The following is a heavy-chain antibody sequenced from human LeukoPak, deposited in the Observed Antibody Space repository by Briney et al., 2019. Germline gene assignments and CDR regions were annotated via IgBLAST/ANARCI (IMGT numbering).Heavy chain of an antibody. CDR2: IWNDGSDM. D-gene: IGHD4-17*01. V-gene: IGHV3-33*01. J-gene: IGHJ4*02. CDR1: GFTFSSYG. Sequence: GGSLRLSCAASGFTFSSYGMHWVRQAPGKGLEWVALIWNDGSDMSYADSVKGRFTISRDNSKNTLDLQMNSLRAEDMAVYYCARDSLAPTVTKDWDYWGQGTLVTVSS. CDR3: ARDSLAPTVTKDWDY.